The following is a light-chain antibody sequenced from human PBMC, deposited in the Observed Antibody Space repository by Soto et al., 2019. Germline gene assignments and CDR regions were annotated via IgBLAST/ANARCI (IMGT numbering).Light chain of an antibody. V-gene: IGKV1-5*01. CDR3: QQYNSYRT. CDR1: QSISSW. Sequence: DIQMTQSPSTLSASVGDRVTITCRASQSISSWLAWYQQKPGKAPKLLIYDASSLESGVPSRFSGSGSGTEFTLTISSLQTDDFARYYCQQYNSYRTFGQGTKVEIK. J-gene: IGKJ1*01. CDR2: DAS.